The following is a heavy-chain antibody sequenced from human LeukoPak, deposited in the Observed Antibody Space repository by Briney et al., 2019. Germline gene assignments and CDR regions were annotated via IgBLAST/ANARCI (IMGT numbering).Heavy chain of an antibody. CDR1: GFTFSSYG. D-gene: IGHD3-3*01. CDR3: AKDQFRIQTIFGVVIYYYGMDV. CDR2: ISYDGSNK. V-gene: IGHV3-30*18. J-gene: IGHJ6*02. Sequence: PGRSLRLSCAASGFTFSSYGMHWVRQAPGKGLEWVAVISYDGSNKYYADSVKGRFTISRDNSKNTLYLQMNSLRAEDTAVYYCAKDQFRIQTIFGVVIYYYGMDVWGQGTTVTVSS.